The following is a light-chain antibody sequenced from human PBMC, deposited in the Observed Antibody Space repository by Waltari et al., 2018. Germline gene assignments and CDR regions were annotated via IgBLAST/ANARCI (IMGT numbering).Light chain of an antibody. CDR2: SNN. Sequence: QSVLTQPPSASGTPGQRVTIACSGGRSNIGSNYVYWYQQLPGTAPKLLIYSNNQRPSGFPDRFSGSKSGTSASLAISGLRSEDEADYYCAAWDDSLSGRVFGGGTKVTVL. CDR3: AAWDDSLSGRV. CDR1: RSNIGSNY. V-gene: IGLV1-47*01. J-gene: IGLJ3*02.